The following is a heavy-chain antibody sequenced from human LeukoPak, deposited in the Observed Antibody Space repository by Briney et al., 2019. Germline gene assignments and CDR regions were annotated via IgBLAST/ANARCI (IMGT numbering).Heavy chain of an antibody. J-gene: IGHJ4*02. D-gene: IGHD4-23*01. CDR2: ITSSSRTI. CDR3: ARIPHPTPVGY. V-gene: IGHV3-48*03. CDR1: GFTFSSSE. Sequence: GGSLRLSCVASGFTFSSSEMNWVRQAPGKGLEWISYITSSSRTIWYADSVKGRFTISRDNAKNSLYLQMNGLRDDDTAVYYCARIPHPTPVGYWGQGTLVTVSS.